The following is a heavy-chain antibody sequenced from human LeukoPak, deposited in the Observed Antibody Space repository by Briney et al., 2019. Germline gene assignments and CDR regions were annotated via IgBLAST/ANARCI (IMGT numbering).Heavy chain of an antibody. D-gene: IGHD3-3*01. J-gene: IGHJ4*02. CDR3: AKDRFSPSYYFDY. Sequence: GGSLRLSCVVSGFTFSSYPMSWVRQAPGKGLEWVSAISGSGGSTYYADSVKGRFTISRDNSKNTLYLQMNSLRAEDTAVYYCAKDRFSPSYYFDYWGQGTLVTVSS. CDR1: GFTFSSYP. CDR2: ISGSGGST. V-gene: IGHV3-23*01.